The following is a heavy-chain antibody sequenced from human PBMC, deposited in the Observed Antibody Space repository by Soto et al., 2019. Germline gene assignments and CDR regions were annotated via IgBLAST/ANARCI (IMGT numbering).Heavy chain of an antibody. V-gene: IGHV1-18*01. J-gene: IGHJ6*02. CDR2: ISAYNGNT. D-gene: IGHD2-15*01. CDR1: GYTFTSYG. Sequence: QVQLVQSGAEVKKPGASVKVSCKASGYTFTSYGISWVRQAPGQGLEWMGWISAYNGNTNYAQKLQGRVTMTTDTPTSTANMERRSLRPDDTAVYYWAREGGGVVVAATYYYYYGMAVWGQGTTVTVSS. CDR3: AREGGGVVVAATYYYYYGMAV.